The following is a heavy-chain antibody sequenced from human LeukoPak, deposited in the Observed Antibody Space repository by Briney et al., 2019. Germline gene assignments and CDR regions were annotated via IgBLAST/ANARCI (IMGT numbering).Heavy chain of an antibody. CDR1: GSTVSSNY. CDR3: ARDRSPYSSSWIYYYYGMDV. CDR2: IYSGGGT. Sequence: GGSLRLSCTASGSTVSSNYMSWVRQAPGKGLEWVSVIYSGGGTYYADSVKGRFTISRDNSKNTLYLQMNSLRAEDTAVYYCARDRSPYSSSWIYYYYGMDVWGQGTTVTVSS. D-gene: IGHD6-13*01. J-gene: IGHJ6*02. V-gene: IGHV3-53*01.